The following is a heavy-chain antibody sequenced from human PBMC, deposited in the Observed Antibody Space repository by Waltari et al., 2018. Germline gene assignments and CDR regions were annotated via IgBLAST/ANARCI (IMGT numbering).Heavy chain of an antibody. CDR3: ARDQAKYSSHLYCMDV. Sequence: QVQLVQSGAEVKKPGASVKVSCKASGYTFTGYYMHWVRQAPGQGLEWMGWINPNSGGTNYAQKCQGRVTMTRDTSISTAYMELSRLRSDDTAVYYCARDQAKYSSHLYCMDVWGKGTTVTISS. CDR1: GYTFTGYY. D-gene: IGHD6-6*01. J-gene: IGHJ6*03. V-gene: IGHV1-2*02. CDR2: INPNSGGT.